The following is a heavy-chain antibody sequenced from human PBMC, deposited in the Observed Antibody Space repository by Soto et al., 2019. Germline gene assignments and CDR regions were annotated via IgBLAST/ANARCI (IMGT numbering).Heavy chain of an antibody. Sequence: ASVKVSCKVSGYTLTELSMHWVRQAPGKGLEWMGGFDPEDGETIYAQKFQGRVTMTEDTSTDAAYMELSSLRSEDTAVYYCATWAYDSSGYYSPFDYWGQGTLVTVSS. V-gene: IGHV1-24*01. CDR1: GYTLTELS. CDR3: ATWAYDSSGYYSPFDY. D-gene: IGHD3-22*01. J-gene: IGHJ4*02. CDR2: FDPEDGET.